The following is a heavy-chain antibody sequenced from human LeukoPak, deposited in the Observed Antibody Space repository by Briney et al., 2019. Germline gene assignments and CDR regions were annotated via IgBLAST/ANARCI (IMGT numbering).Heavy chain of an antibody. J-gene: IGHJ6*03. CDR2: IYYSGST. V-gene: IGHV4-59*11. D-gene: IGHD3-3*01. CDR1: GGSISSHY. CDR3: ARVYDFWSGYYRYWDYYYYMDV. Sequence: SETLSLTCTVSGGSISSHYWSWIRQPPGKGLEWIGYIYYSGSTNYNPSLKSRVPISVDTSKNQFSLKLSSVPAADTAVYYCARVYDFWSGYYRYWDYYYYMDVWGKGTTVTVSS.